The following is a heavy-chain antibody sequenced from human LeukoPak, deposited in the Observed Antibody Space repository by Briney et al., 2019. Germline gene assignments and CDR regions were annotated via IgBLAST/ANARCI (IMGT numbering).Heavy chain of an antibody. D-gene: IGHD3-10*01. CDR2: ISYDGSSK. Sequence: GGSLRLSCAASGFTFSTYAMHWVRQAPGKGLEWVAVISYDGSSKYYADSVKGRFTISRDNSKNTLYLQMNSLRAEDTAVYYCARDWSGDYWGQGTLVTVSS. CDR1: GFTFSTYA. V-gene: IGHV3-30*04. CDR3: ARDWSGDY. J-gene: IGHJ4*02.